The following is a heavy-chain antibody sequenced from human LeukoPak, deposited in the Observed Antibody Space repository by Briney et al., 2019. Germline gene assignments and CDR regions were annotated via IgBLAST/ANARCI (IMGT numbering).Heavy chain of an antibody. D-gene: IGHD6-13*01. CDR2: ISSSGSTI. Sequence: GGSLRLSCAASGFTFSSYSMNWVRQAPGKGLEWVSYISSSGSTIYYADSVKGRFTISRDNAKNSLYLQMNSLRAEDTAVYYCARVAAAGTGGYYYYMDVWGKGTTVTVSS. V-gene: IGHV3-48*04. J-gene: IGHJ6*03. CDR3: ARVAAAGTGGYYYYMDV. CDR1: GFTFSSYS.